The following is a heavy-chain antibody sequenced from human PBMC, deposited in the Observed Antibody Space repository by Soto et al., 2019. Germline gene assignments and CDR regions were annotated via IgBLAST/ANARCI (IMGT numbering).Heavy chain of an antibody. CDR2: IRSKANSYAT. D-gene: IGHD3-3*01. V-gene: IGHV3-73*01. Sequence: GGSLRLSCAASGFTFSGSAMHWVRQASGKGLEWVGRIRSKANSYATAYAASVKGRFTISRDDSKNTAYLQMNSLKTEDTAVYYCTTNAIFGTPIPYFYGMDVWGQGTTVTVSS. J-gene: IGHJ6*02. CDR3: TTNAIFGTPIPYFYGMDV. CDR1: GFTFSGSA.